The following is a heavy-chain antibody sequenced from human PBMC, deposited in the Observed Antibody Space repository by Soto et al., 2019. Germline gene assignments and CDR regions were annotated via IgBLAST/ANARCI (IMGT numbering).Heavy chain of an antibody. CDR1: GGSISSSNW. V-gene: IGHV4-4*02. Sequence: QVQLQESGPGLVKPSGTLSLTCAVSGGSISSSNWWSWVRQPPGKGLEWIGEIYHSGSTNYNPSLKSRVTISVDKSKNQFSLKLRSVTAADTAVYYGAGAGGDITMIVRDWFDPWGQGTLVTVSS. D-gene: IGHD3-22*01. J-gene: IGHJ5*02. CDR3: AGAGGDITMIVRDWFDP. CDR2: IYHSGST.